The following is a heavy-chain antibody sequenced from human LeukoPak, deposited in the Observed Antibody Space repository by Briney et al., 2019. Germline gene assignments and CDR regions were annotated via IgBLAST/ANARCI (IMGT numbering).Heavy chain of an antibody. D-gene: IGHD2-2*01. J-gene: IGHJ4*02. CDR2: INSDGSST. CDR3: ARFYCSSPSCLEDY. CDR1: GFTFSSYW. Sequence: GGSLRLSCAASGFTFSSYWMHWVRQAPVKGLVWVPRINSDGSSTSYADSVKGRFTISRDNAKNTLYLQMNSLRAEDTAVYYCARFYCSSPSCLEDYWGQGTLVTVSS. V-gene: IGHV3-74*01.